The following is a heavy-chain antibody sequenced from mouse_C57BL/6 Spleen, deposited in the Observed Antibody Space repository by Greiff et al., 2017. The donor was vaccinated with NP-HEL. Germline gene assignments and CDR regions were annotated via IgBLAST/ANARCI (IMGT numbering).Heavy chain of an antibody. Sequence: QVQLKESGPELVKPGASVKISCKASGYAFSSSWMNWVKQRPGKGLEWIGRIYPGDGDTNYNGKFKGKATLTADKSSSTAYMQLSSLTSEDSAVYFCARLLNGYFDVWGTGTTVTVSS. J-gene: IGHJ1*03. CDR3: ARLLNGYFDV. V-gene: IGHV1-82*01. CDR1: GYAFSSSW. CDR2: IYPGDGDT.